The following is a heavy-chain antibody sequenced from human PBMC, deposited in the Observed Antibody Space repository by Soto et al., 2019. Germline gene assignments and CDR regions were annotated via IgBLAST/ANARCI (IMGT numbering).Heavy chain of an antibody. Sequence: QVQLVQSGAEVKKPGSSVKVSCKVSGGTFSNYAIDWVRLAPGHGLEWMGGIVPIFGTTYYTQKFQGRATITADDSTTTAYLEMSSLRSEDTAIYYCARVEAVAGLYNYNGLDVWGQGTAVTVSS. V-gene: IGHV1-69*12. CDR1: GGTFSNYA. J-gene: IGHJ6*02. CDR2: IVPIFGTT. CDR3: ARVEAVAGLYNYNGLDV. D-gene: IGHD6-19*01.